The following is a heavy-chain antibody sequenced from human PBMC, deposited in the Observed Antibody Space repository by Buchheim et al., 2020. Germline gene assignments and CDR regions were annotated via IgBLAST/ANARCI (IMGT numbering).Heavy chain of an antibody. D-gene: IGHD3-22*01. Sequence: EVQLVESGGGLVQPGGSLRLSCAASGFTFSSYEMNWVRQAPGKGLEWVSYISSSGSTIYYADSVKGRFTISRDNAKNSLYLQMNSLRAEDTAVYYCARGPHYYDSSGYFGYFDYWGQGTL. CDR3: ARGPHYYDSSGYFGYFDY. CDR1: GFTFSSYE. CDR2: ISSSGSTI. V-gene: IGHV3-48*03. J-gene: IGHJ4*02.